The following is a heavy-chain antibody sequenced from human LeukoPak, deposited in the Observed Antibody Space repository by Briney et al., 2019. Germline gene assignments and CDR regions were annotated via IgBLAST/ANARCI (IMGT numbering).Heavy chain of an antibody. CDR1: GYTFTRYG. D-gene: IGHD6-13*01. CDR2: ISAYTGNI. Sequence: ASVKSSCKTSGYTFTRYGIIWVLQAPGHRLERMVWISAYTGNINYAKKLERRITMTTDTSTSTAYMELRSLRSDDTAVYYCARGGPGWDSSSWYNYWGQGTLVTVSS. J-gene: IGHJ4*02. V-gene: IGHV1-18*01. CDR3: ARGGPGWDSSSWYNY.